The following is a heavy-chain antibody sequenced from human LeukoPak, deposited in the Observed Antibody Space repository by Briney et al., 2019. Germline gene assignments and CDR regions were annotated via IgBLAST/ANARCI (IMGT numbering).Heavy chain of an antibody. V-gene: IGHV4-39*01. CDR1: GDSIDSSTCY. Sequence: SETLSLTCTVSGDSIDSSTCYWGWIRQPPGKGLEWIGSIYYSGGTYSNPSLKSRVTISIDTSKNQFSLKLSSVTAADTAMYYCARLGFTMILVATTWGQGTLVTVSS. CDR2: IYYSGGT. D-gene: IGHD3-22*01. J-gene: IGHJ4*02. CDR3: ARLGFTMILVATT.